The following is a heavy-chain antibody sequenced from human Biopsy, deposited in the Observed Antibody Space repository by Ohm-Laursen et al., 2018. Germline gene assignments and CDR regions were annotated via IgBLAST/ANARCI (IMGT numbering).Heavy chain of an antibody. V-gene: IGHV4-39*01. CDR1: GGSVSSNVHY. CDR3: ARHPTGFWFDP. J-gene: IGHJ5*02. CDR2: VFHSGIT. Sequence: TLSLTCTVSGGSVSSNVHYWAWIRQPPGKGLECIGTVFHSGITFYNPSNKSRVTISIDTSKNQFSLNLSSVTAADTAVYYCARHPTGFWFDPWGQGTLVTVSS.